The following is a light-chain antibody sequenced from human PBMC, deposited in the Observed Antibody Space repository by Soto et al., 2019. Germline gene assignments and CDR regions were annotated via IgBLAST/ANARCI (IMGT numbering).Light chain of an antibody. J-gene: IGKJ1*01. V-gene: IGKV1-5*01. CDR1: QSISGL. CDR2: HAS. CDR3: QQYNEHSPTWT. Sequence: DIQLTQSPCTLSASAGDRVTLTCRASQSISGLLDWFHQKPGRAPQLLSYHASSLESGVPARFSGSGSGTEFTLTISSLQPDDFAAFYGQQYNEHSPTWTFGQGTKVDIK.